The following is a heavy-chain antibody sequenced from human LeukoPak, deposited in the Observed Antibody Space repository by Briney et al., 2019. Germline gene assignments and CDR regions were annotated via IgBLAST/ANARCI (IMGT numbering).Heavy chain of an antibody. D-gene: IGHD2-2*01. CDR3: ARASVVPAAIEGRFDY. Sequence: ASVKVSCKASGYTFTSYGISWVRQAPGQGLEWMGWISAYNGNTNYAQKLQGRVTMTTDTSTSTAYMELRSLRSDDTAVYYCARASVVPAAIEGRFDYWGQGTLVTVSS. CDR1: GYTFTSYG. J-gene: IGHJ4*02. CDR2: ISAYNGNT. V-gene: IGHV1-18*01.